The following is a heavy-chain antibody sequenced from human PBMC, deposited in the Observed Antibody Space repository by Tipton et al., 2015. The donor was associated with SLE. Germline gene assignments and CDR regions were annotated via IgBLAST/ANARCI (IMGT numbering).Heavy chain of an antibody. CDR1: GYTFSSYP. J-gene: IGHJ4*02. CDR3: ARATSSYLTSFYFDS. D-gene: IGHD6-6*01. Sequence: QSGAEVKKPGASVKVSCKASGYTFSSYPMNWVRQAPGQGLEWMGWINTNTGNPTYAQGFTGRFVFPLDTSVSTAYLQISSLKAEDTAVYYCARATSSYLTSFYFDSWGQGTLVTVSS. V-gene: IGHV7-4-1*02. CDR2: INTNTGNP.